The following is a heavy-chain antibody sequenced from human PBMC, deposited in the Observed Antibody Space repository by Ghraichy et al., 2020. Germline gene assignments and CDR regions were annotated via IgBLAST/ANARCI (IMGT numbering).Heavy chain of an antibody. V-gene: IGHV3-30*02. J-gene: IGHJ6*02. D-gene: IGHD3-3*01. CDR1: GYSFSSYG. CDR2: TRPDGNDK. CDR3: AKDGVYFGVGSMDV. Sequence: GGSLRLSCAASGYSFSSYGMHWVRQSPGRGLEWLAFTRPDGNDKYYRNSVRGRFTISKDNSKNILYLEMNSLTPDDTAVYHCAKDGVYFGVGSMDVWGQGTTVSVSS.